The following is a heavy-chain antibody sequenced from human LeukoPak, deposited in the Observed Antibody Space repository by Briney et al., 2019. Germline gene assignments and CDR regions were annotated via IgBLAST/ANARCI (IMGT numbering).Heavy chain of an antibody. D-gene: IGHD3-10*01. J-gene: IGHJ4*02. V-gene: IGHV3-74*01. CDR1: GFTFTTYW. Sequence: GGTLRLSCAASGFTFTTYWMHWVRQLPGKGLVSFSRINGDGSTTNYADSVQGRFTISRDNAKSTLYLQMNCLRAEDTAVYYCAREYGSGIYPLDSWGQGTLVTVSS. CDR2: INGDGSTT. CDR3: AREYGSGIYPLDS.